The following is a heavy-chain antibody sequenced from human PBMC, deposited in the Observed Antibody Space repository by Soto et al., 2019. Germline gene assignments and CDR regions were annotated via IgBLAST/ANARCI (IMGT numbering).Heavy chain of an antibody. J-gene: IGHJ5*02. D-gene: IGHD1-1*01. V-gene: IGHV4-4*02. CDR2: IYHSGST. Sequence: SETLSLTCAVSGGSISSSNWWSWIRQPPGKGLEWIGEIYHSGSTNYNPSLKSRVTISVDKSKNQFSLKLSSVAAADTAVYYCARAEVYNWNDLFWFDPWGQGTLVTVSS. CDR3: ARAEVYNWNDLFWFDP. CDR1: GGSISSSNW.